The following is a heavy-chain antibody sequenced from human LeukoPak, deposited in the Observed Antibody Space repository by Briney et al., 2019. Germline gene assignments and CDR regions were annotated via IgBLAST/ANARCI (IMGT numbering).Heavy chain of an antibody. CDR3: ARDLIAVRPGWFDP. CDR1: GYTFTSYG. CDR2: ISTYNGNT. V-gene: IGHV1-18*01. J-gene: IGHJ5*02. D-gene: IGHD6-6*01. Sequence: GASVKVSCKASGYTFTSYGNCWVRQPPAQGLEWMGLISTYNGNTNYAQQFQGRVTMTTDTSMSTTYMELRSLRSDDTAVYYCARDLIAVRPGWFDPWGQGSLVTVSS.